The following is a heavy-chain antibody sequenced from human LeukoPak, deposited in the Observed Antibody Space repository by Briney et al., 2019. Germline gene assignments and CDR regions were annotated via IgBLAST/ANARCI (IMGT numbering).Heavy chain of an antibody. J-gene: IGHJ4*02. Sequence: PGGSLRLSCAASGFTFSTYSMNWVRQAPGKGLECVSSISSSGAYIYYADSVKGRFTISRDNAKKSLYLQMNSLRAEDTAIYYCAKDRSLDGGNSNGYFDSWGQGTLVTVSS. V-gene: IGHV3-21*01. CDR1: GFTFSTYS. CDR2: ISSSGAYI. CDR3: AKDRSLDGGNSNGYFDS. D-gene: IGHD4-23*01.